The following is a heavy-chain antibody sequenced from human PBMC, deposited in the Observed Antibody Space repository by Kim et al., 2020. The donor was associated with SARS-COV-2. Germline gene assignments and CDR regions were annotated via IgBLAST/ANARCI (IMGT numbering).Heavy chain of an antibody. CDR3: AKRGTSMVRFFYYYGMDV. D-gene: IGHD3-10*01. CDR1: GFTFTHYG. Sequence: GGSLRLSCAASGFTFTHYGMHWVRQAPGKGLEWVAIISYDGSNQYYADSLKGRFTISRDNSKHTLYLQMNSLRPEDTAAYYCAKRGTSMVRFFYYYGMDVWGQGTTVTVSS. J-gene: IGHJ6*02. V-gene: IGHV3-30*18. CDR2: ISYDGSNQ.